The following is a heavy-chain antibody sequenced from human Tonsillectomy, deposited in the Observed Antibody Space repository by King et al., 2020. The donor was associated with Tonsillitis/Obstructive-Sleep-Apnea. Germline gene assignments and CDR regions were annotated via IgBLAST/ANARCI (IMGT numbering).Heavy chain of an antibody. D-gene: IGHD3-22*01. CDR3: TRRKTDDSSGYYYG. Sequence: VQLVESGGGLVQPGGSLKLSCAASGFTFSGSAMHWVRPASGKGLEWVGRIRSKANSYATAFAASVKGRFTISRDDSKNTAYLKMNSLKTEDTAVYYCTRRKTDDSSGYYYGWGQGTLVTVSS. CDR2: IRSKANSYAT. V-gene: IGHV3-73*02. CDR1: GFTFSGSA. J-gene: IGHJ4*02.